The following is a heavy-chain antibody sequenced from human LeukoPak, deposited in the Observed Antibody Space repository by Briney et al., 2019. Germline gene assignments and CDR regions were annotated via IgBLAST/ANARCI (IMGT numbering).Heavy chain of an antibody. V-gene: IGHV3-30*04. CDR3: ARDHSMEYGNWFDP. CDR1: GFTFSYYA. CDR2: ISYDGTNE. Sequence: GRSLRLSCAASGFTFSYYALHWVRQAPGKGLEWVALISYDGTNEYYADSVKGRFTISRDNSKNTLYLQMNSLTTEDTAVYYCARDHSMEYGNWFDPWGQGTLVTVSS. D-gene: IGHD2/OR15-2a*01. J-gene: IGHJ5*02.